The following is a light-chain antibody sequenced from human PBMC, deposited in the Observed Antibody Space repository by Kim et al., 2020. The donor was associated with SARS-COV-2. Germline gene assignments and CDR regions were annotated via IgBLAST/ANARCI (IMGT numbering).Light chain of an antibody. CDR3: NSRDSNDIVL. J-gene: IGLJ2*01. V-gene: IGLV3-19*01. Sequence: ALGQTVGITCQGASLRVYYATWYQQTPGQAPLLVIYAKNNRPSGIPDRFSVSSSGNTASLTITGTQAGDEADYYCNSRDSNDIVLFGGGPKLTVL. CDR1: SLRVYY. CDR2: AKN.